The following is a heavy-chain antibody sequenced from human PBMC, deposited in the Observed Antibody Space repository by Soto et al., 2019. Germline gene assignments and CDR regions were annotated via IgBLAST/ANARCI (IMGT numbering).Heavy chain of an antibody. CDR2: IKEDGSDK. J-gene: IGHJ4*02. CDR3: ARDSYRSGWYGVDS. CDR1: GFTFSNSW. V-gene: IGHV3-7*01. Sequence: EVHLVESGGGLVQPGGSLRLSCAASGFTFSNSWMTWVRQAPGKGLEWVANIKEDGSDKYYVDSVKGRFTISRDNAKNSLYLQLNSLRVEDSSVYYCARDSYRSGWYGVDSWGRGTLVTVSS. D-gene: IGHD6-19*01.